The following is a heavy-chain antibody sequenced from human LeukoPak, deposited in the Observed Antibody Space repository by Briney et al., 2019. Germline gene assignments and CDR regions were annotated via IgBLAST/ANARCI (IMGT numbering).Heavy chain of an antibody. CDR1: GGSFSGYY. CDR2: IYYSGST. CDR3: ARDGRGGPMYYYDSSGYYYFDY. Sequence: SETLSLTCAVYGGSFSGYYWGWLRQPPGKGLEWIGSIYYSGSTYYNPSLRSRVAISVDTSKNQFSLKLSSVTAADTAVYYCARDGRGGPMYYYDSSGYYYFDYWGQGTLVTVSS. V-gene: IGHV4-34*01. J-gene: IGHJ4*02. D-gene: IGHD3-22*01.